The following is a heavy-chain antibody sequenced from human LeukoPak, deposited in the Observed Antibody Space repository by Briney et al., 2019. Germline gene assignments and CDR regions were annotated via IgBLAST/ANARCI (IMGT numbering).Heavy chain of an antibody. D-gene: IGHD3-22*01. CDR1: GFTFSSYA. CDR2: ISGSGVST. V-gene: IGHV3-23*01. J-gene: IGHJ4*02. Sequence: GGSLRLSCAASGFTFSSYAMNWVRQAPGKGLEWVSAISGSGVSTHYADSVKGRFTISRDDSKNSLYLQMNSLRTEDTALYYCAKNFWKVVVMDYCFDYWGQGTLVTVSS. CDR3: AKNFWKVVVMDYCFDY.